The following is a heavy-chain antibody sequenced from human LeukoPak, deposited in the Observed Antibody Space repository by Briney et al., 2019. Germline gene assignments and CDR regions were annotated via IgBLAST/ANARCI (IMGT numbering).Heavy chain of an antibody. CDR2: IYYSGST. CDR1: GGSISSSNYY. Sequence: PSETLSLTCTVSGGSISSSNYYWDWIRQPPGKGLERIGSIYYSGSTYNNPSLKSRVTISVDTSKNQFSLKLRSVTAADTAFYYCARNGGYAYYFDYWGQGTLVTVSS. CDR3: ARNGGYAYYFDY. D-gene: IGHD1-26*01. V-gene: IGHV4-39*01. J-gene: IGHJ4*02.